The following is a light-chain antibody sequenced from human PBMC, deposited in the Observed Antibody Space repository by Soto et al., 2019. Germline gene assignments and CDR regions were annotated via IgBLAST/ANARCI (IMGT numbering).Light chain of an antibody. CDR2: QDN. Sequence: SYELTQPPLVSVSPGQTATVTCSGDKLGDKYVCWYQQRPGQSPVLVIYQDNKRPSGIPERFSGSNSGNTATLTISGTQSMDEANYYCQAWDSNTYVFGGGTKLTVL. J-gene: IGLJ1*01. CDR3: QAWDSNTYV. CDR1: KLGDKY. V-gene: IGLV3-1*01.